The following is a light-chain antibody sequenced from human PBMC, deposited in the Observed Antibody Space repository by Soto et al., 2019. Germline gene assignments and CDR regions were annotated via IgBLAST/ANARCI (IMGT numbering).Light chain of an antibody. Sequence: QSVRTQPACVSGSPGQSITISCTGTSSDVGGYNYVSWYQQHPGKAPKLMIYEVSNRPSGVSNRFSGSKSGNTASLTISGLQAEDEADYYCSSYTSSSIYVFGTGTKVTVL. V-gene: IGLV2-14*01. J-gene: IGLJ1*01. CDR2: EVS. CDR3: SSYTSSSIYV. CDR1: SSDVGGYNY.